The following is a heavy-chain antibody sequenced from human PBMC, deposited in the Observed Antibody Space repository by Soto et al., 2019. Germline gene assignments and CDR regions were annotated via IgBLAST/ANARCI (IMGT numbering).Heavy chain of an antibody. J-gene: IGHJ6*02. CDR3: AKELVPFLEWGGTLNMDV. D-gene: IGHD3-3*01. V-gene: IGHV3-7*01. Sequence: GGSLRLSCAASGFTFSSYWMSWVRQAPGKGLEWVANITQDGKKKYYVDSVKGRFTISRDNSKNTLYLQMNSLRADGTAVYYCAKELVPFLEWGGTLNMDVWGQGTTVTVSS. CDR2: ITQDGKKK. CDR1: GFTFSSYW.